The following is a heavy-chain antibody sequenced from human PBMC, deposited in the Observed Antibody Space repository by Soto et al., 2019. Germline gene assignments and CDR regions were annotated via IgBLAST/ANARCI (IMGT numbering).Heavy chain of an antibody. CDR1: SGSISSYY. D-gene: IGHD6-13*01. V-gene: IGHV4-59*01. J-gene: IGHJ4*02. CDR2: IYYTGST. Sequence: QVQLQESGPGLVKPSETLSLTCTVSSGSISSYYWSWIRQPPGKGLEWIGFIYYTGSTNYNPSLKSRVSISVDTTKNQFSLKLNSITAANTAVYYCARDFGYNQQLVLGYWGQGTLVTVSS. CDR3: ARDFGYNQQLVLGY.